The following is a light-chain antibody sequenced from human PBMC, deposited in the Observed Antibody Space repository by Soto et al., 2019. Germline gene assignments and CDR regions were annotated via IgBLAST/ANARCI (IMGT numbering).Light chain of an antibody. V-gene: IGKV1-5*03. J-gene: IGKJ5*01. Sequence: DIQSTQCPSTLSASVGDRVTIICRASQSISSWLAWYQQKAGKAPKLLISKASNLDSGVPSRFSGSGSGTEFNLTIRSLQSEDFAVYFRQQYNNWPSFGQGTRLETK. CDR3: QQYNNWPS. CDR2: KAS. CDR1: QSISSW.